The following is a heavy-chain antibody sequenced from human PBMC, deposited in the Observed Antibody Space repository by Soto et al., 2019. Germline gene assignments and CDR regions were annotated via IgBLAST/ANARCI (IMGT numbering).Heavy chain of an antibody. J-gene: IGHJ3*01. CDR3: ARRASC. D-gene: IGHD1-26*01. CDR1: GFTFSSSE. V-gene: IGHV3-48*03. CDR2: IHPSGQPI. Sequence: PGGSLRLSCAVSGFTFSSSEMYWVRQAPGKGLEWISYIHPSGQPIFYADSVKGRFTISRDNANNSLFLQMNSQRAEDTAVYYCARRASCWGQGTMVTVSS.